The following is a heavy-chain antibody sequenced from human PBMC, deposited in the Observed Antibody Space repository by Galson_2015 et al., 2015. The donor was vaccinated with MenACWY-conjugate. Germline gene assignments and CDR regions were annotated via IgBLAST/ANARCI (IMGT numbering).Heavy chain of an antibody. D-gene: IGHD2-15*01. Sequence: LRLSCATSGLTFSNVWMSWVRQAPGKGLEWVARIICRTDGGTTDHATPVKGRFTILRDDSAKTLYLRMNSLKIEDTAMYFCTRDRDVGGSRWWFDPWGQGTLVTVSS. CDR1: GLTFSNVW. CDR3: TRDRDVGGSRWWFDP. V-gene: IGHV3-15*01. CDR2: IICRTDGGTT. J-gene: IGHJ5*02.